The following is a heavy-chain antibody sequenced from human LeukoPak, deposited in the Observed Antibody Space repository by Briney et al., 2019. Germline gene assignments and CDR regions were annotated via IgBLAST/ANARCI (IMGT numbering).Heavy chain of an antibody. V-gene: IGHV1-69*10. Sequence: ASVKVSCKASGGTFSSFAISWVRQAPGQGLEWMGGIIPILGIANYAQKFQGRVTITADKSTSTAYMELSSLRSEDTAVYYCASLRPRDTAMDYEGRFDYWGQGTLVTVSS. CDR3: ASLRPRDTAMDYEGRFDY. CDR2: IIPILGIA. J-gene: IGHJ4*02. D-gene: IGHD5-18*01. CDR1: GGTFSSFA.